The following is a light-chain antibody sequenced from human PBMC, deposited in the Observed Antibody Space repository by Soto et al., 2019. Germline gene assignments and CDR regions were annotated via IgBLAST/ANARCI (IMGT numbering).Light chain of an antibody. Sequence: IVMTQSPATLSVSPGERVTLSCRASQSVSSNLAWYQQTPGQAPRLLLYGASTRATGIPARFIGSGSGTEFTLTISSLQSEDFAVYYCQEYNKWPPARTFGGGTKVEIK. V-gene: IGKV3-15*01. CDR3: QEYNKWPPART. CDR2: GAS. J-gene: IGKJ4*01. CDR1: QSVSSN.